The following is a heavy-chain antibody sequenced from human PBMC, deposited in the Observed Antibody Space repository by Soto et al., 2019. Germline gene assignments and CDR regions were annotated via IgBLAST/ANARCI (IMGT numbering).Heavy chain of an antibody. D-gene: IGHD6-6*01. CDR2: IYYSGST. V-gene: IGHV4-39*01. Sequence: SSETLSLTCTVSGGSISSSSYYWGWIRQPPGKGLEWIGSIYYSGSTYYNPSLKSRVTISVDTSKNQFSLKLSSVTAADTAVYYCARHFIAAGGNNWFDPWGQGTLVTVSS. CDR3: ARHFIAAGGNNWFDP. J-gene: IGHJ5*02. CDR1: GGSISSSSYY.